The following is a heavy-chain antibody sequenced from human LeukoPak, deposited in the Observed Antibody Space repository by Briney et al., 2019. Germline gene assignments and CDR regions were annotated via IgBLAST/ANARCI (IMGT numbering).Heavy chain of an antibody. V-gene: IGHV4-34*01. J-gene: IGHJ5*02. CDR1: GGSFSGYY. D-gene: IGHD3-22*01. CDR3: ARPYYYDSRIDP. Sequence: PSETLSLTCAVYGGSFSGYYWSWIRQPPGKGLECIGEINHSGSTNYNPSLKSRVTISADTSKNQFSLKLSSVTAADTAVYYCARPYYYDSRIDPWGQGTLVTVSS. CDR2: INHSGST.